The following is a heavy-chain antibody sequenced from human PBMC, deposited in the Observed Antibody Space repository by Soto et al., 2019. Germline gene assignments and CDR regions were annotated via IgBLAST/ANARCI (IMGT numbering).Heavy chain of an antibody. V-gene: IGHV3-15*01. CDR2: IKNKIDGWTT. Sequence: VQLVESGGGLVKPGGSLRLSCAASGFTFSNVWMSWVRQAPGKGLEWVGRIKNKIDGWTTDYAAPVKGRFTISRDDSKNTVYLQMSSVKTEDTGVYYCTTNDAYDIWGQGTMVTVSS. CDR3: TTNDAYDI. J-gene: IGHJ3*02. CDR1: GFTFSNVW.